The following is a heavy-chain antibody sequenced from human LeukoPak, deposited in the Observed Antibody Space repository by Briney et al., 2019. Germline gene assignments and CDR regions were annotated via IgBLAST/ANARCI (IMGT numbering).Heavy chain of an antibody. Sequence: GGSLRLSCAASGFTVSSNFMSWVRQAPGKGLEWVGRIKSKTDGGTTDYAAPVKGRFTISRDDSKNTLYLQMNSLKTEDTAVYYCTTAFSIYCSGGSCYPSFDYWGQGTLVTVSS. CDR3: TTAFSIYCSGGSCYPSFDY. D-gene: IGHD2-15*01. J-gene: IGHJ4*02. CDR1: GFTVSSNF. CDR2: IKSKTDGGTT. V-gene: IGHV3-15*01.